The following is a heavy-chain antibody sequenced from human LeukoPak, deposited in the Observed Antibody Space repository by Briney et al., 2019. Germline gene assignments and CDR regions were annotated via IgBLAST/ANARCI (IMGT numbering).Heavy chain of an antibody. J-gene: IGHJ6*02. CDR2: IFSNDEK. CDR3: ARIGYYYYGMDV. CDR1: GFSLSNARMG. V-gene: IGHV2-26*01. Sequence: SGPTLVNPTEPLTLTFTVSGFSLSNARMGVSWIRQPPGKALEWLAHIFSNDEKSYSTSLKSRLTISKDTSKSQVVLTMTNMDPVDTATYYCARIGYYYYGMDVWGQGTTVTVSS.